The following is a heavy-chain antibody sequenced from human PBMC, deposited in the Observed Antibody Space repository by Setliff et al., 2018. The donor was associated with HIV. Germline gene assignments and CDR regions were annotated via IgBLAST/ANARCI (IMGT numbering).Heavy chain of an antibody. CDR1: RFTFSDYY. J-gene: IGHJ4*02. D-gene: IGHD3-22*01. CDR3: ARVYGRGYFDTSGYFDY. CDR2: ISSRGTTI. Sequence: AGGSLRLSCAASRFTFSDYYMSWIRQAPGKGLEWVSYISSRGTTIYYAGSVKGRFTISRDNAKNSLYLQMNSLRAEDTAVYYCARVYGRGYFDTSGYFDYWGQGTPVTVSS. V-gene: IGHV3-11*01.